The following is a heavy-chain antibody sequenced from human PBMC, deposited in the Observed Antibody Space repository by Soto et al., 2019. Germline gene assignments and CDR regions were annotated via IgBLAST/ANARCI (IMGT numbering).Heavy chain of an antibody. J-gene: IGHJ3*02. CDR2: IYYSGST. Sequence: SETLSLTCTVSGGSISSYYWGWIRQPPGKGLEWIGSIYYSGSTYYNPSLKSRVTISVDTSKNQFSLNLSSVTAGDTAVFYCARQLRGYDVLTGYFLGAAFDIWGQGTMVTV. CDR3: ARQLRGYDVLTGYFLGAAFDI. D-gene: IGHD3-9*01. CDR1: GGSISSYY. V-gene: IGHV4-39*01.